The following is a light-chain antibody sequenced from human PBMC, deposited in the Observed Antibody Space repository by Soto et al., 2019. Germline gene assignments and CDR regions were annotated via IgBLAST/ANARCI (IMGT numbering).Light chain of an antibody. CDR3: HQYASWSPFT. J-gene: IGKJ5*01. CDR2: GAS. V-gene: IGKV3-15*01. CDR1: QSVGNK. Sequence: EIVLTQSPVPLSASIGERATLSCRASQSVGNKLGWYQQRPGQAPKLLIIGASTRATGVPAKFSGSGSGTEFSHTINNLQTEDYAISYGHQYASWSPFTFGQGTRLEIK.